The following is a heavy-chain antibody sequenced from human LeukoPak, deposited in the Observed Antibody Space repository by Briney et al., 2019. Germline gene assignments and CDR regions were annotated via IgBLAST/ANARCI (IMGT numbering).Heavy chain of an antibody. D-gene: IGHD2-2*01. V-gene: IGHV3-11*03. Sequence: GGSLRLSCAASGFTFSDYYMSWIRQAPGKGLEWVSYISSSSSYTNYADSVKGRFTISRDNAKNSLYLQMNSLRAEDTAVYYCARRYCSSTSCYPYGRDVWGQGTTVTVSS. CDR3: ARRYCSSTSCYPYGRDV. CDR1: GFTFSDYY. CDR2: ISSSSSYT. J-gene: IGHJ6*02.